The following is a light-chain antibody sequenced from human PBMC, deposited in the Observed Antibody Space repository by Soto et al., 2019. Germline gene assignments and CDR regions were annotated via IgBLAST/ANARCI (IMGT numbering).Light chain of an antibody. CDR1: QSVSKW. CDR3: QQYETYSPT. V-gene: IGKV1-5*01. J-gene: IGKJ1*01. CDR2: DAS. Sequence: DIQLTQSPSTLSASVGDRVTITCRASQSVSKWLAWYQQQAGKAPTLLIYDASTMESGVPARFSGSGSGTEFTLTINSLQSEDFATYYCQQYETYSPTFGQGTKVEIK.